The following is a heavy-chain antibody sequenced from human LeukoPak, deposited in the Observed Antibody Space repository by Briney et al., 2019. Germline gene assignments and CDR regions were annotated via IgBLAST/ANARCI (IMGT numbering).Heavy chain of an antibody. CDR3: ARLYGGYGDYYFDY. V-gene: IGHV3-74*01. J-gene: IGHJ4*02. CDR1: GFTFSSYW. Sequence: WGSLRLSCAASGFTFSSYWMHWIRQAPGKGLVRVSRINSDGSSTSYADPVKGRFTISRDNAKNTLYLLMNSLRAEDTDVYYGARLYGGYGDYYFDYWGQGTLVTVSS. D-gene: IGHD4-17*01. CDR2: INSDGSST.